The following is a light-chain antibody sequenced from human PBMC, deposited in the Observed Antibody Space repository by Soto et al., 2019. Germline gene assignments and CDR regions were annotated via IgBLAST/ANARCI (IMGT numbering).Light chain of an antibody. CDR1: SSDVGGYNY. CDR2: EVS. CDR3: SSYTGNSPFFV. J-gene: IGLJ1*01. V-gene: IGLV2-14*01. Sequence: QSALTQPASVSGSDGQSITISCTGTSSDVGGYNYVSWYQQRPGKAPKLMIFEVSNRPSGVSNRFSGSKSDNTASLTISGLRGDDEADYYCSSYTGNSPFFVFGTGTKLTVL.